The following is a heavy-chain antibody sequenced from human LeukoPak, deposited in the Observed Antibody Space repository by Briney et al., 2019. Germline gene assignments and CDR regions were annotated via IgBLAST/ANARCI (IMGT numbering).Heavy chain of an antibody. Sequence: GESLKISCKASGYSFSRYWVAWVRQMPGKGLEWMGIIYPDDSDTTYSPSFQGQVIISVDKSITTAYLQWSSLKASDTAMYYCARHGTIVGTTTGVDYWGQGTLVTVSS. V-gene: IGHV5-51*01. CDR1: GYSFSRYW. D-gene: IGHD1-26*01. J-gene: IGHJ4*02. CDR2: IYPDDSDT. CDR3: ARHGTIVGTTTGVDY.